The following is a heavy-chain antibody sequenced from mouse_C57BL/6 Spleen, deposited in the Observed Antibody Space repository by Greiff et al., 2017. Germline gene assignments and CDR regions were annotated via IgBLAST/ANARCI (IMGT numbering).Heavy chain of an antibody. D-gene: IGHD2-4*01. Sequence: VQLQQPGAELVRPGTSVKLSCKASGYTFTSYWMHWVKQRPGQGLEWIGVIDPSDSYTNYNQKFKGKATLTVDTSSSTAYMQLSSLTSEDSAVYYCARRGDDYDGFAYWGQGTLVTVSA. J-gene: IGHJ3*01. CDR2: IDPSDSYT. CDR1: GYTFTSYW. CDR3: ARRGDDYDGFAY. V-gene: IGHV1-59*01.